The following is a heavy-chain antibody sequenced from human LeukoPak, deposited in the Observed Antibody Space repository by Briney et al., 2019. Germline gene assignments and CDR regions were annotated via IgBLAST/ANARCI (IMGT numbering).Heavy chain of an antibody. CDR1: GFNVSSNY. Sequence: PGGSLRLSCAASGFNVSSNYMSWVRQAPGKGLEWVSVIYSGGSTYYADSVKGRFTISRDNSKNTLYLQMNSLRAEDTAVYYCARAFGASRFDYWGQGTLVTVSS. CDR2: IYSGGST. D-gene: IGHD3-16*01. J-gene: IGHJ4*02. CDR3: ARAFGASRFDY. V-gene: IGHV3-53*01.